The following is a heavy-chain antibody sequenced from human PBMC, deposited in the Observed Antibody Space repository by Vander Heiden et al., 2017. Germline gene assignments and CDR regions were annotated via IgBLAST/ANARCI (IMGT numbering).Heavy chain of an antibody. D-gene: IGHD6-6*01. Sequence: EVQQLESGGGLVHPGGSLRLSCATSGSTFVSYAMSWVRQAPGKGLEWVSAISGSGGSTYYADSVKGRFTISRDNSKNTLYLQMNSLRAEDTAVYYCAKDDSSSSSRPGPGDYWGQGTLVTVSS. V-gene: IGHV3-23*01. CDR2: ISGSGGST. J-gene: IGHJ4*02. CDR3: AKDDSSSSSRPGPGDY. CDR1: GSTFVSYA.